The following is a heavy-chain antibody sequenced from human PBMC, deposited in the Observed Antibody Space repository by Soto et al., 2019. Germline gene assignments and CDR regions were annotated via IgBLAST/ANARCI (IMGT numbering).Heavy chain of an antibody. D-gene: IGHD3-3*01. V-gene: IGHV3-30*04. CDR3: ARHLNYELNDFWSGIES. CDR1: GFTFSASI. J-gene: IGHJ4*02. Sequence: GGSLRLSCVASGFTFSASIMHWVRQAPGKGLEWVASMSYVESNKYYSDSMKGRFTISRDNSKNTLYLEMSSLRTEDTAVYYCARHLNYELNDFWSGIESWGQGTLVTVYS. CDR2: MSYVESNK.